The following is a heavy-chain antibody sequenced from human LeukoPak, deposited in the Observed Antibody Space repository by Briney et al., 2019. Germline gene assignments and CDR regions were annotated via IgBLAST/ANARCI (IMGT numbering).Heavy chain of an antibody. D-gene: IGHD2-15*01. CDR2: IYYSGST. Sequence: SETLSLTCTVSGGSISSGGYYWSWIRQHPGKGLEWIGYIYYSGSTYYNPSLKSRVTISVDTSKNQFSLKLSSVTAADTAVYYCARVVCGGGSCYPYFDYWGQGTLVTVSS. CDR3: ARVVCGGGSCYPYFDY. J-gene: IGHJ4*02. CDR1: GGSISSGGYY. V-gene: IGHV4-31*03.